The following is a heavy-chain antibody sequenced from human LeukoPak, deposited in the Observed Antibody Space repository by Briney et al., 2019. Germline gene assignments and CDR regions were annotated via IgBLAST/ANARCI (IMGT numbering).Heavy chain of an antibody. D-gene: IGHD1-26*01. CDR2: ISSSSSYI. V-gene: IGHV3-21*01. CDR1: IDSFTNYY. Sequence: ETLSLTCAVYIDSFTNYYWNWIRQAPGKGLEWVSSISSSSSYIYYADSVKGRFTISRDNAKNSLYLQMNSLRAEDTAVYYCARDLGATFDYWGQGTLVTVSS. J-gene: IGHJ4*02. CDR3: ARDLGATFDY.